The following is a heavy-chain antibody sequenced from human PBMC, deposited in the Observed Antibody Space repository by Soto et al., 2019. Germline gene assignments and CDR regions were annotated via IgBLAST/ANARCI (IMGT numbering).Heavy chain of an antibody. D-gene: IGHD5-12*01. CDR2: IYPGDSET. J-gene: IGHJ6*02. V-gene: IGHV5-51*01. CDR1: GYNFANYW. CDR3: TVHTSGSLYYYDMDV. Sequence: GESLKISCQGSGYNFANYWIGWVRQMSGKGLEWMGIIYPGDSETRYSPSFQGHVTISADKSISTAYLQWSSLKASDTAMYYCTVHTSGSLYYYDMDVWGQGNTVTLS.